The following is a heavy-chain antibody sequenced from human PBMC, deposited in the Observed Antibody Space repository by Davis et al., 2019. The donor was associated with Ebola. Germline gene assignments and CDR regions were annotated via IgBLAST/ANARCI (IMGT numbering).Heavy chain of an antibody. CDR1: GFTFSSYS. CDR2: ISSSSSNI. D-gene: IGHD6-6*01. J-gene: IGHJ4*02. Sequence: GGSLRLSCAASGFTFSSYSMNWVRQAPGKGLEWVSYISSSSSNIYYADSVKGRFTISRDNAKNSLYLQMNSLRDEDTAVYYCARLPAARNLGPQDWGQGTLVTVSS. V-gene: IGHV3-48*02. CDR3: ARLPAARNLGPQD.